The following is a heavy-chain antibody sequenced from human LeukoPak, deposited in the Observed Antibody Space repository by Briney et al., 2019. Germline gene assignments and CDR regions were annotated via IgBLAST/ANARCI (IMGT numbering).Heavy chain of an antibody. CDR2: IYYSGST. D-gene: IGHD1-14*01. V-gene: IGHV4-59*01. Sequence: SETLSLTCTVSGGSISSYYWSWIRQPPGKGLEWIGYIYYSGSTNYNPSLKSRVTISVDTSKNQFSLKLSSVTAADTAVYYCASSGSPEVGYYYGMDVWGQGTTVTVSS. J-gene: IGHJ6*02. CDR3: ASSGSPEVGYYYGMDV. CDR1: GGSISSYY.